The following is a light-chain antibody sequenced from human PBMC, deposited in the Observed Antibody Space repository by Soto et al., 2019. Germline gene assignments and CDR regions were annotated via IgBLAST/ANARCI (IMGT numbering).Light chain of an antibody. CDR2: KAS. CDR1: QSISGL. CDR3: QQYNTFWT. J-gene: IGKJ1*01. Sequence: DIQMTQSPSTLSASVGDIVTITCRASQSISGLLAWYQQKPGKAPKLLIYKASGLESGVPSRFSGSGSGTEFTLTINGLQHDDFATSYCQQYNTFWTFGQGTKV. V-gene: IGKV1-5*03.